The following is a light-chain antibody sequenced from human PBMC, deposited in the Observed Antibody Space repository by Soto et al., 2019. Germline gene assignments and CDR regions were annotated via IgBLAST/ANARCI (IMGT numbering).Light chain of an antibody. CDR3: SSYTTSSVYVV. Sequence: QSALTQPASVSGSPGQSITISCTGTSSDVGTYKHVSWYQQYAGKAPKLLIYDVNDRPSGVSNRFSGSKSGNTASLTISGLQAEDEADYFCSSYTTSSVYVVFGGGTKLTVL. CDR1: SSDVGTYKH. J-gene: IGLJ2*01. V-gene: IGLV2-14*01. CDR2: DVN.